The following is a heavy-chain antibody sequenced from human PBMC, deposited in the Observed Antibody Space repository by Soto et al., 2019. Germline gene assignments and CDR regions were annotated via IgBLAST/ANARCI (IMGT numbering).Heavy chain of an antibody. CDR3: ARQPSLYRHLKF. CDR2: MYYRGTT. CDR1: GASITSGNYY. Sequence: QLQLQESGPRLVKPSETLSLICSVSGASITSGNYYWAWIRQPPGKGLEWIGSMYYRGTTHYNSSLETRVSISADTAKTQLSLNLNSVTAADTAIYFCARQPSLYRHLKFWGQGTLVTVSS. V-gene: IGHV4-39*01. J-gene: IGHJ4*02. D-gene: IGHD4-4*01.